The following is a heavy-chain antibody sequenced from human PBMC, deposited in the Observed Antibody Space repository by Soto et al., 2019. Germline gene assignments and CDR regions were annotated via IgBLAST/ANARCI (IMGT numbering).Heavy chain of an antibody. D-gene: IGHD4-4*01. V-gene: IGHV1-69*11. CDR1: GGTFSSYA. J-gene: IGHJ6*02. CDR2: IIPFIGTA. CDR3: ARVVMPTVPASYYYGMDV. Sequence: SVKVSCKASGGTFSSYAISWVRQAPGQGLEWMGRIIPFIGTANYAQKFQGRVTITADESTSTAYMELTRLRSEDTAVYYCARVVMPTVPASYYYGMDVWGQGTTVTVSS.